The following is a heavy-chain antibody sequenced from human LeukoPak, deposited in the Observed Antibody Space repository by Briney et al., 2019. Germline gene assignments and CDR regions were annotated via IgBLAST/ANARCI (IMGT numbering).Heavy chain of an antibody. J-gene: IGHJ4*02. V-gene: IGHV3-21*01. D-gene: IGHD2-15*01. CDR2: ISSSSSYI. CDR3: ARAGYCSGGSCPYYFDY. CDR1: GFTFSSYS. Sequence: GGSLRLSCAASGFTFSSYSMNWVRQAPGKGLEWVSSISSSSSYIYYADSVKGRFTISRDNAKNSLYLQMNSLRAEDTAVCYCARAGYCSGGSCPYYFDYWGQGTLVTVSS.